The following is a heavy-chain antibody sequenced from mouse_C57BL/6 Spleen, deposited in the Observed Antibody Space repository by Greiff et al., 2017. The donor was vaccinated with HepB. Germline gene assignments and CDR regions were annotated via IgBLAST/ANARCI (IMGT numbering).Heavy chain of an antibody. CDR1: GYSFTDYN. V-gene: IGHV1-39*01. Sequence: EVQLVESGPELVKPGASVKISCKASGYSFTDYNMNWVKQSNGKSLEWIGVINPNYGTTSYNQKFKGKATLTVDQSSSTAYMQLNSLTSEDSAVYYCAREGIYDGYLYAMDYWGQGTSVTVSS. CDR3: AREGIYDGYLYAMDY. D-gene: IGHD2-3*01. J-gene: IGHJ4*01. CDR2: INPNYGTT.